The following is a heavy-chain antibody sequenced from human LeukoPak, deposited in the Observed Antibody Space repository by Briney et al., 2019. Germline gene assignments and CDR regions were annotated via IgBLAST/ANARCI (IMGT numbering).Heavy chain of an antibody. D-gene: IGHD3-3*01. Sequence: GGSLRLSCVASGFTFSSYNMNWVRQAPGKGLEWLSYISSSGSVRHYADSVKGRFTISRDNSKNTLYLQMNSLRAEDAAVYYCAKGEWIPSTTTEYFQHWGQGTLVTVAS. J-gene: IGHJ1*01. CDR3: AKGEWIPSTTTEYFQH. CDR1: GFTFSSYN. V-gene: IGHV3-48*01. CDR2: ISSSGSVR.